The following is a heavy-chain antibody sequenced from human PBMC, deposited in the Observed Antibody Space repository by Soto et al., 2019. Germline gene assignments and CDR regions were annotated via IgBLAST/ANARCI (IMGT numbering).Heavy chain of an antibody. CDR1: GGSISSYY. CDR3: ARGTAAAGIPPPGPFDP. CDR2: IYYSGST. D-gene: IGHD6-13*01. Sequence: ETLSLTGTVSGGSISSYYWSWIRQPPGKGLEWIGYIYYSGSTNYNPSLKSRVTISVDTSKNQFSLKLSSVTAADTAVYYCARGTAAAGIPPPGPFDPWGQGTLVTVS. J-gene: IGHJ5*02. V-gene: IGHV4-59*01.